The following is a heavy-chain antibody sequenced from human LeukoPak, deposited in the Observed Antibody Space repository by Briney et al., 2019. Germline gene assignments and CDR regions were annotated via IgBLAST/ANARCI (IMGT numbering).Heavy chain of an antibody. J-gene: IGHJ4*02. CDR2: ISSSSSYI. CDR1: GFTFSSYS. D-gene: IGHD3-10*01. CDR3: ARDFHYYGSGSYSDY. V-gene: IGHV3-21*01. Sequence: GGSLRLSCAASGFTFSSYSMNWVRQAPGKGLEWVSSISSSSSYIYYADSVKGRFTISRDNAKNSLYLQMNSLRAEDTAVYYCARDFHYYGSGSYSDYWGQGTLVTVSS.